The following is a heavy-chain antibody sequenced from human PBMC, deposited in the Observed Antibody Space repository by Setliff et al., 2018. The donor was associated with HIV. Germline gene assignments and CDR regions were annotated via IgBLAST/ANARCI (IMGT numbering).Heavy chain of an antibody. Sequence: GGSLRLSCAVSGFTFSSYSMNWVRQAPGKGPEWVSCISSTGYTIYYADSVKGRFTISRDNSKNTLYLQMNSLKADDTAVYYCAGPFPGQGAAARENDAFDICGQGTMVTVSS. CDR3: AGPFPGQGAAARENDAFDI. J-gene: IGHJ3*02. V-gene: IGHV3-48*01. D-gene: IGHD6-13*01. CDR1: GFTFSSYS. CDR2: ISSTGYTI.